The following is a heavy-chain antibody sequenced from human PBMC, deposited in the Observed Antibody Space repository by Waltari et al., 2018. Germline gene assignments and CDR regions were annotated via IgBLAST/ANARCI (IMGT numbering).Heavy chain of an antibody. V-gene: IGHV3-21*01. CDR3: AREGGYDPYFRATFVIRY. CDR2: IRSRSSYI. CDR1: GFTFSSYS. J-gene: IGHJ4*02. D-gene: IGHD5-12*01. Sequence: EVQLVESGGGLVKPGGFLRLSCAASGFTFSSYSMNWVRQAPGKGLEWVSSIRSRSSYIYYADSVKGRFTISRDNAKNSLYLQMNSLRAEDTAVYYCAREGGYDPYFRATFVIRYWGQGTLVTVSS.